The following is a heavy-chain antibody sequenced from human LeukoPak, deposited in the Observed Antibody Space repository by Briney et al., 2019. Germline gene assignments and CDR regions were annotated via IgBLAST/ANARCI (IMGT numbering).Heavy chain of an antibody. D-gene: IGHD2-2*02. CDR3: ARRGNVAAAIGLENYYFDY. Sequence: PSETLSLTCAVYGVPFSGYYWSWIRQPPGKGLEWIGEINNSGSTNYNPSLKIRVTLSVDTSKNQFSLKLSSVSAADTAVYYCARRGNVAAAIGLENYYFDYWGQGTLVTVSS. CDR2: INNSGST. J-gene: IGHJ4*02. CDR1: GVPFSGYY. V-gene: IGHV4-34*01.